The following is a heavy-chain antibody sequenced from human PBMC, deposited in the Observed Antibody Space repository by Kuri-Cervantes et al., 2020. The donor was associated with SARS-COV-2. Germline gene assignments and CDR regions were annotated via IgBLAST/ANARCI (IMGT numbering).Heavy chain of an antibody. J-gene: IGHJ6*04. V-gene: IGHV3-23*01. CDR2: ISGSGDGT. D-gene: IGHD3-3*01. CDR1: GFTFSTYA. CDR3: ARVLVITIFGVVTVPASADV. Sequence: GESLKISCAASGFTFSTYAMSWVRQAPGKGLEWVSSISGSGDGTYYADSVKGRFTISRDNAKNSLYLQMNSLRDEDTAVYYCARVLVITIFGVVTVPASADVWGKGTTVTVSS.